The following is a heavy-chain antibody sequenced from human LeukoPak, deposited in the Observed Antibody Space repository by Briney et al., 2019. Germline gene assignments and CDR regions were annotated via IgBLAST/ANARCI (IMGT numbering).Heavy chain of an antibody. Sequence: ASVKVSCKASGYTFTGYYMHWVRQAPGQGLEWMGWINPNSGGTNYAQKFQGRVTMTRDTSISTAYMELSRLRSDDTAVYYCARDELGSPNWFDPWGQGTLVTVSS. CDR3: ARDELGSPNWFDP. CDR2: INPNSGGT. V-gene: IGHV1-2*02. D-gene: IGHD1-26*01. CDR1: GYTFTGYY. J-gene: IGHJ5*02.